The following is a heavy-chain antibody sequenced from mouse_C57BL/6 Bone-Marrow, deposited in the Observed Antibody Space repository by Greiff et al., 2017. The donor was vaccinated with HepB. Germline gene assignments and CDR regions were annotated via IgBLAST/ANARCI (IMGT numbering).Heavy chain of an antibody. CDR1: GYTFTDYY. J-gene: IGHJ4*01. D-gene: IGHD2-4*01. CDR2: IYPGSGNT. CDR3: ARRGLRRGYAMDY. Sequence: VQRVESGAELVRPGASVKLSCKASGYTFTDYYINWVKQRPGQGLEWIARIYPGSGNTYYNEKFKGKATLTAEKSSSTAYMQLSSLTSEDSAVYFCARRGLRRGYAMDYWGQGTSVTVSS. V-gene: IGHV1-76*01.